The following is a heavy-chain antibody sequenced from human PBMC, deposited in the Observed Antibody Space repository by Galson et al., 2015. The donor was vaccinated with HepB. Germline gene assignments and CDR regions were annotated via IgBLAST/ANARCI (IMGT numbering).Heavy chain of an antibody. D-gene: IGHD5-12*01. V-gene: IGHV3-30*04. CDR2: ISYDVNTK. Sequence: SLRLSCAASGFTFSSDAMHWVRQAPGKGLEWVAVISYDVNTKYYADSVKGRFTTSRDNSKNTLFLQMNSLRTDDTAVYYCARGRGQDSGYDFLFNSWGQGTLVTVSS. J-gene: IGHJ4*02. CDR3: ARGRGQDSGYDFLFNS. CDR1: GFTFSSDA.